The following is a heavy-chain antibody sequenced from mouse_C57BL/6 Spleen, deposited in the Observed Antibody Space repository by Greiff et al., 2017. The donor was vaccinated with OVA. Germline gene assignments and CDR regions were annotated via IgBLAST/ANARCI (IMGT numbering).Heavy chain of an antibody. CDR3: AREGDHFDY. Sequence: DVMLVESEGGLVQPGSSMKLSCTASGFTFSDYYMAWVRQVPEKGLEWVANINYDGSSTYYLDSLKSRFIISRDNAKNMLYLQMSSLKSEDTATYYCAREGDHFDYWGQGTTLTVSS. V-gene: IGHV5-16*01. CDR1: GFTFSDYY. CDR2: INYDGSST. J-gene: IGHJ2*01.